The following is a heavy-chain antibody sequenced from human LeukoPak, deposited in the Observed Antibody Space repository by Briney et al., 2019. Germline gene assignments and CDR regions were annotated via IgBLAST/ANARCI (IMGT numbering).Heavy chain of an antibody. D-gene: IGHD4/OR15-4a*01. Sequence: ASVTVSCKASGYTFTSNGISWVRQAPGQGLEGMGWISTNNGDTKYGKKFQGRVIMTTDTSTSTTYMEVRSLRSDDTAVYYCARDDDYNPLVHWGQGTLVTVSS. J-gene: IGHJ4*02. CDR1: GYTFTSNG. V-gene: IGHV1-18*01. CDR2: ISTNNGDT. CDR3: ARDDDYNPLVH.